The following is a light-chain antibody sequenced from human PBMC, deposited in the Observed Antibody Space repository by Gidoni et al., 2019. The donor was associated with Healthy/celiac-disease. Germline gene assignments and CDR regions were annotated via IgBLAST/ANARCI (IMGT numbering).Light chain of an antibody. Sequence: QSARTQPASVSGSPGQSITISCTGTSSDVGSYNLVSWYQQHPGKAPKLMIYEGSKRPSGVSNRFSCSKSGNTASLTISGLQAEDEADYYCCSYAGSSTYVFGTGTKVTVL. CDR2: EGS. J-gene: IGLJ1*01. CDR1: SSDVGSYNL. V-gene: IGLV2-23*01. CDR3: CSYAGSSTYV.